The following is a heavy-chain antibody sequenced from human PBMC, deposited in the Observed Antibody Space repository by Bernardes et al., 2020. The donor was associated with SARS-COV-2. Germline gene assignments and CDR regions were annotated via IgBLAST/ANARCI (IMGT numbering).Heavy chain of an antibody. Sequence: HHPAKGLSWIWYLYYSGSAYYTPSIRSLVTMSVDTSKNQFSLRLSSVTAADTAVYYCSRELSTYAFYIWGQGTMVTVSS. CDR3: SRELSTYAFYI. V-gene: IGHV4-31*01. J-gene: IGHJ3*02. CDR2: LYYSGSA.